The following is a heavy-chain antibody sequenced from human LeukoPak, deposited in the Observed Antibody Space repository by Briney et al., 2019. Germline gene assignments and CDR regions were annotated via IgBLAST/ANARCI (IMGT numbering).Heavy chain of an antibody. D-gene: IGHD6-13*01. CDR1: RHTFTRFA. CDR3: ARALYSSSSSYYYYGMDV. V-gene: IGHV1-18*01. CDR2: FNPLNGNT. Sequence: ASVEPSCNALRHTFTRFAAIRLRESPGLRGGGLGGFNPLNGNTKYGQKLQGRVTMTTDTSTSTASMELRSLRSDDTAVYYCARALYSSSSSYYYYGMDVWGQGTTVTVSS. J-gene: IGHJ6*02.